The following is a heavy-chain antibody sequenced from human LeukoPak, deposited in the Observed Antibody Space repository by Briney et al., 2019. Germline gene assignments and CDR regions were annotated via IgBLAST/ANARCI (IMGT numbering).Heavy chain of an antibody. CDR3: AKYPYSGYDMYFFDY. CDR2: ISGSGDST. Sequence: GGSLRLSCAASGFTFSSYAMSWVRQAPGKGLEWVSTISGSGDSTYYADSVKGRFTISRDNSKNTLYLQVNGLRAEDTAVYYCAKYPYSGYDMYFFDYWGQGTLVTVSS. J-gene: IGHJ4*02. V-gene: IGHV3-23*01. D-gene: IGHD5-12*01. CDR1: GFTFSSYA.